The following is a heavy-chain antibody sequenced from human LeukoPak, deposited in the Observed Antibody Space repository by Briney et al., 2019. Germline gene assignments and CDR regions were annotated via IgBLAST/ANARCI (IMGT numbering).Heavy chain of an antibody. CDR1: GFTFSSYG. J-gene: IGHJ4*02. CDR3: AKDYDILTGHAFDY. D-gene: IGHD3-9*01. V-gene: IGHV3-23*01. Sequence: GGSLRLSCAASGFTFSSYGMSWVRQAPGKGLEWVSAISGSGGSTYYADSVKGRFTISRDNSKNTLYLQMNSLRAEDTAVYYCAKDYDILTGHAFDYWGQGTLVTVSS. CDR2: ISGSGGST.